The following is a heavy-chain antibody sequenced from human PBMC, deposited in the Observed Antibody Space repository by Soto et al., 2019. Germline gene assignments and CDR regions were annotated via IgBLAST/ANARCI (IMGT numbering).Heavy chain of an antibody. J-gene: IGHJ4*02. CDR2: ITHTGNT. CDR1: GGSFSDNS. V-gene: IGHV4-34*01. CDR3: ARIRRVFCRSGSYYPGLFEH. D-gene: IGHD3-10*01. Sequence: QVQLQQWGAGLLKPSETLSLTCAVSGGSFSDNSWSWIRQSPGKGLQWIGEITHTGNTDYIPSLKSRVTISAGTSNHRLFLRMTSVTAADTAVYYCARIRRVFCRSGSYYPGLFEHGGQGTPVTVSP.